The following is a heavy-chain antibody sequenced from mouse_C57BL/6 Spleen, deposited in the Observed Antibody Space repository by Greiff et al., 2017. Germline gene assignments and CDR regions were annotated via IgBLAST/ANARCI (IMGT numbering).Heavy chain of an antibody. Sequence: VQLQQSGAELVRPGASVTLSCKASGYTFTDYEMHWVKQTPVHGLEWIGAIDPETGGTAYNQKFQGKAILSADKSSSTAYMELSRLPSEASAVYYGRRGGTSRGYEGEGFDYWGQGTTLTVSS. CDR1: GYTFTDYE. J-gene: IGHJ2*01. D-gene: IGHD2-2*01. V-gene: IGHV1-15*01. CDR2: IDPETGGT. CDR3: RRGGTSRGYEGEGFDY.